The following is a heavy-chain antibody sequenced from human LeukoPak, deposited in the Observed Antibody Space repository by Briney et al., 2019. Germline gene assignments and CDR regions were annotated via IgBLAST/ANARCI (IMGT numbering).Heavy chain of an antibody. CDR2: ISGSGGST. J-gene: IGHJ4*02. CDR3: AKDTIWFGEFNY. V-gene: IGHV3-23*01. Sequence: GGSLRLSCAASGFTFSSYAMSWVRQAPGKGLEWVSAISGSGGSTYYADSVKGRFTISRDNSKDTLYLQMNSLRAEDTAVYYCAKDTIWFGEFNYWGQGTLVTVSS. D-gene: IGHD3-10*01. CDR1: GFTFSSYA.